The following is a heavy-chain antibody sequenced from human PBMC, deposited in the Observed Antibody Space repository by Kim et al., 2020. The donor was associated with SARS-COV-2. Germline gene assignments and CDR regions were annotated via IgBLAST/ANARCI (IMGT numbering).Heavy chain of an antibody. CDR1: GYTFTTYG. Sequence: ASVKVSCKASGYTFTTYGISWVRQAPGQGLEWMGWISAYNGNTNTNYAQKLQGRVTMTTDTSTSTAYMELRSLRSDDTAVYYCARSVRADPHYFDYWGQGTLVTVSS. J-gene: IGHJ4*02. V-gene: IGHV1-18*04. CDR2: ISAYNGNTNT. CDR3: ARSVRADPHYFDY.